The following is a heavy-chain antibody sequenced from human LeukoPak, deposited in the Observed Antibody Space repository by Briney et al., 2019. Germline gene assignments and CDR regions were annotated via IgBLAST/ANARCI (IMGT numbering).Heavy chain of an antibody. CDR2: IIPIFGTA. D-gene: IGHD3-22*01. CDR3: ARSLTYYYDSSGYEAGRNFDY. Sequence: ASVTVSCKASGGTFSSYAISWVRQAPGQGLEWMGGIIPIFGTANYAQKFQGRVTITTDESTSTAYMELSSLRSEDTAVYYCARSLTYYYDSSGYEAGRNFDYWGQGTLVTVSS. V-gene: IGHV1-69*05. J-gene: IGHJ4*02. CDR1: GGTFSSYA.